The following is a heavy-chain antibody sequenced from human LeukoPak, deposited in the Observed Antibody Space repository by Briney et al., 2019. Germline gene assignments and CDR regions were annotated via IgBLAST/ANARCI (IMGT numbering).Heavy chain of an antibody. CDR2: IYPGDSDT. V-gene: IGHV5-51*01. D-gene: IGHD3-3*01. Sequence: GESPKISCKGSGYSFTSYWICWVRQLPGKGLDWMGIIYPGDSDTRYSPSFQGQVTISADKSISTAYLQWSSLEIADIGMYDWARWSGDFWSDPDALDIWGQGTMVTVSS. CDR3: ARWSGDFWSDPDALDI. CDR1: GYSFTSYW. J-gene: IGHJ3*02.